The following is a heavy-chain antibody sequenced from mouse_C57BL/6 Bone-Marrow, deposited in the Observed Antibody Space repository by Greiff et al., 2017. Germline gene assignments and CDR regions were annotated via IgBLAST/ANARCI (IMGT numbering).Heavy chain of an antibody. D-gene: IGHD1-1*01. V-gene: IGHV1-52*01. J-gene: IGHJ1*03. CDR1: GYTFTSYW. Sequence: VQLQQPGAELVRPGSSVKLSCKASGYTFTSYWMHWVKQRPIQGLEWIGNIDPSDSETHYNQKFKDKATLTVDKSSSTAYMQLSSLTSEDSAVYYCAREGSSYGYFDVWGTGTTVTVSS. CDR2: IDPSDSET. CDR3: AREGSSYGYFDV.